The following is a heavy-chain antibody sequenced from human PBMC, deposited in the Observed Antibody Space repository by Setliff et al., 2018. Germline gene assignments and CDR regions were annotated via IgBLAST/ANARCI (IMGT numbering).Heavy chain of an antibody. Sequence: PGGSLRLSCAASGFVVSNNEMSWVRQAPGKGLEWVSVTYSNGATNYADSVKGRFIISRDNSKNTLYLQMNSLRGEDTALYYCRLWFEETLRDYWGKRTLVTVSS. V-gene: IGHV3-53*01. J-gene: IGHJ4*02. CDR1: GFVVSNNE. CDR3: RLWFEETLRDY. D-gene: IGHD3-10*01. CDR2: TYSNGAT.